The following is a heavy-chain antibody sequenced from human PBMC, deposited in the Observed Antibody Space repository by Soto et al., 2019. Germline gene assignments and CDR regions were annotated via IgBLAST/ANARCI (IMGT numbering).Heavy chain of an antibody. J-gene: IGHJ4*02. D-gene: IGHD4-17*01. Sequence: TLSLTCTVSGASISSHYWSWIRQPPGKGPEWIGYIYYTGSTNCNPSLKSRVTMSIDTTKSQFSLKLSSVTAADTAVYYCAREHATTVTTFDFWGQGTLVTVSS. CDR1: GASISSHY. V-gene: IGHV4-59*11. CDR2: IYYTGST. CDR3: AREHATTVTTFDF.